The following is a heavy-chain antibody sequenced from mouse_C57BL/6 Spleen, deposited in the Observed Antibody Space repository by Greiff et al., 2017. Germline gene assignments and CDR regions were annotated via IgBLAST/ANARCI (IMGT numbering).Heavy chain of an antibody. Sequence: VKLMESGPGLVQPSQSLSITCTVSGFSLTSYGVHWVRQSPGKGLEWLGVIWSGGSTDYNAAFISRLSISKDNSKSQVFFKMNSLQADDTAIYYCARNYLYDFYAMDYWGQGTSVTVSS. D-gene: IGHD2-3*01. V-gene: IGHV2-2*01. CDR3: ARNYLYDFYAMDY. CDR2: IWSGGST. J-gene: IGHJ4*01. CDR1: GFSLTSYG.